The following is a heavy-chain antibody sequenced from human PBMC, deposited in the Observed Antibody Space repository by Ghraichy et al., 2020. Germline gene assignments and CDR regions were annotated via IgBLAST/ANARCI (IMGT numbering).Heavy chain of an antibody. Sequence: GGSLRLSCAASGFTFSSYGMNWVRRAPGEGLEWISFISGSSDAIYYADSVKGRFTISRDNAKSSLYLQIKSLRAEATAVYYCARRSTLVRGVTPNLDYWGQGTLVTVSS. CDR1: GFTFSSYG. CDR3: ARRSTLVRGVTPNLDY. D-gene: IGHD3-10*01. CDR2: ISGSSDAI. V-gene: IGHV3-48*01. J-gene: IGHJ4*02.